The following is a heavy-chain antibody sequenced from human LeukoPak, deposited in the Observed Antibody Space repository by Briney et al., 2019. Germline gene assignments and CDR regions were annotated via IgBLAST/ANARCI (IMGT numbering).Heavy chain of an antibody. CDR1: GFTFSSYG. CDR3: AKGPSGWYQYYFDY. D-gene: IGHD6-19*01. J-gene: IGHJ4*02. V-gene: IGHV3-30*02. CDR2: IRYDGSNE. Sequence: PGGSLRLSCAASGFTFSSYGMHWVRQAPGKGLEWVAFIRYDGSNEYYADSVKGRFTISRDSSKNTLYLQMNSLRAEDTAVYYCAKGPSGWYQYYFDYWGQGTLVTVSS.